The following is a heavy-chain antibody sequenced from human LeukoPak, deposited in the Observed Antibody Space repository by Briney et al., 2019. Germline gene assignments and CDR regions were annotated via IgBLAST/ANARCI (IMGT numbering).Heavy chain of an antibody. V-gene: IGHV3-20*04. CDR1: GVTLSPYG. CDR3: AREDGFCSGGSCYQH. J-gene: IGHJ1*01. D-gene: IGHD2-15*01. CDR2: INWNGVST. Sequence: PGRSLRLSCAASGVTLSPYGMSWVRQAPGRGLEWVSFINWNGVSTDYADSVKGRFTISRDNAKNSLYLQMSSLRVEDTALYYCAREDGFCSGGSCYQHWGQGTLVTVSS.